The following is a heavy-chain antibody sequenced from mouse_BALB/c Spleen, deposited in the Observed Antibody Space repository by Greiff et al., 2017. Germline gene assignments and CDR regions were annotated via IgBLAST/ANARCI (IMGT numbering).Heavy chain of an antibody. CDR3: ARVEELYYYGMDY. CDR1: GFNIKDTY. CDR2: IDPANGNT. V-gene: IGHV14-3*02. D-gene: IGHD1-1*01. J-gene: IGHJ4*01. Sequence: VQLKQSGAELVKPGASVKLSCTASGFNIKDTYMHWVKQRPEQGLEWIGRIDPANGNTKYDPKFQGKATITADTSSNTAYLQLSSLTSEDTAVYYCARVEELYYYGMDYWGQGTSVTVSS.